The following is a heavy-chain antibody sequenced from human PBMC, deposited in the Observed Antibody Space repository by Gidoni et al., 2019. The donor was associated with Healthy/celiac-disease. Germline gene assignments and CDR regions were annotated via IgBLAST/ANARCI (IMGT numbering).Heavy chain of an antibody. CDR2: INHSGST. CDR1: GGSFSGYS. J-gene: IGHJ4*02. CDR3: ATGATMGY. V-gene: IGHV4-34*01. D-gene: IGHD5-12*01. Sequence: QVQLQQWGAGLLKPSATLSLTCAVYGGSFSGYSWSWIRQPPGKGLEWIGEINHSGSTNYNPSLKSRVTIAGDTSKNQFSLKLSSVTAADTAVYYCATGATMGYWGQGTLVTVSS.